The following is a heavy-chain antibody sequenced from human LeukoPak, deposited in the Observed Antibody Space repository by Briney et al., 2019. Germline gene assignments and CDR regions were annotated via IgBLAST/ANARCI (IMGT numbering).Heavy chain of an antibody. J-gene: IGHJ4*02. CDR3: AKGPRASGWTYFDY. CDR1: GFNFSSYA. Sequence: PGGSLRLSCGACGFNFSSYAMSWVRQAPGKGVEWVSVISGSGGSTYSAESVKGRFTISRDNSKNTLYLQMNSLRVEDTAVYYCAKGPRASGWTYFDYWGQGTLVTVSS. V-gene: IGHV3-23*01. D-gene: IGHD6-19*01. CDR2: ISGSGGST.